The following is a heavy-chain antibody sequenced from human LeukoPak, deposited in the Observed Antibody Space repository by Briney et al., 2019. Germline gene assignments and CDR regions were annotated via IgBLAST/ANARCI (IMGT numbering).Heavy chain of an antibody. CDR2: INHSGST. CDR1: GGSLSGYY. V-gene: IGHV4-34*01. CDR3: ARRWQQWLVRYNWFDP. Sequence: PSETLSLTCGVYGGSLSGYYWSWIRQPPGKGLEWIGEINHSGSTNYNPSLKSRVTISVDTSKNQFSLKLSSVTAADTAVYYCARRWQQWLVRYNWFDPWGQGTLVTVSS. D-gene: IGHD6-19*01. J-gene: IGHJ5*02.